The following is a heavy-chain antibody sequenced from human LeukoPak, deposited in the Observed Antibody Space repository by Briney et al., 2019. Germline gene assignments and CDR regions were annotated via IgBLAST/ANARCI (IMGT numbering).Heavy chain of an antibody. D-gene: IGHD2-2*01. Sequence: GSLRLSCTASGFTFGDYAMSWIRQPPGKGLEWIGEINHSGSTNYNPSLKSRVTISVDTSKNQFSLKLSSVTAADTAVYYCARGRFVVVVPAAKPAWFDPWGQGTLVTVSS. CDR1: GFTFGDYA. V-gene: IGHV4-34*01. CDR2: INHSGST. J-gene: IGHJ5*02. CDR3: ARGRFVVVVPAAKPAWFDP.